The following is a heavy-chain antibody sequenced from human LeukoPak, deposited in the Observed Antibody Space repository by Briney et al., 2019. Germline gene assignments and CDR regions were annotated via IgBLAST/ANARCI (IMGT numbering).Heavy chain of an antibody. V-gene: IGHV3-53*04. CDR1: GFTVSSNY. CDR2: IYSGGST. CDR3: ARGGGIAARRAGDAFDI. D-gene: IGHD6-6*01. Sequence: GGSLRLSCAASGFTVSSNYMSWGRQAPGKGLEWVSVIYSGGSTYYADSVKGRFTISRHNSKNTLYLQMNSLRAEDTAVYYCARGGGIAARRAGDAFDIWGQGTMVTVSS. J-gene: IGHJ3*02.